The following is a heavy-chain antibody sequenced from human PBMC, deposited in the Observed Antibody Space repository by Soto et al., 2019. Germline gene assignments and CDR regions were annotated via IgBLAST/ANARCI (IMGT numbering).Heavy chain of an antibody. CDR1: GGSISSSSYY. CDR2: IYYSGGT. V-gene: IGHV4-39*01. D-gene: IGHD3-16*01. Sequence: QLQLQESGPGLVKPSETLSLTCTVSGGSISSSSYYWGWIRQPPGKGLEWIGSIYYSGGTYYNPSLKSRVTISVDTSKNQFSLKLSSVTAADTAVYYCARCSALAGGAFDIWGQGTMVTVSS. CDR3: ARCSALAGGAFDI. J-gene: IGHJ3*02.